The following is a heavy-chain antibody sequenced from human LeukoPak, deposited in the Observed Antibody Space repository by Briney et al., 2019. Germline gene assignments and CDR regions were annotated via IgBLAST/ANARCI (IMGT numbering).Heavy chain of an antibody. CDR2: IKQDGSEK. D-gene: IGHD5-18*01. CDR3: ARVGRYGYAHNS. CDR1: GFTFRDYSDYW. V-gene: IGHV3-7*01. Sequence: GGPLRLSCAASGFTFRDYSDYWMSWVRQAPGKGLEWVANIKQDGSEKYYVDSVKGRFTISRDNAKNSLFLQMNSLRAEDTAVYYCARVGRYGYAHNSWGQGTLVTVSS. J-gene: IGHJ4*02.